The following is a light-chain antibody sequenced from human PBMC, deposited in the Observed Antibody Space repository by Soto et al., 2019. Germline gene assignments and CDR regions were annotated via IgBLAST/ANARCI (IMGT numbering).Light chain of an antibody. Sequence: EIVMTQSPATLSVSPGDRATLACRASQSVSSNLAWYQQKPGQAPRLLIYGASTRATGIPARFSGSGSGTEFTLTISRLEPEDFAVYHCQQYGSSPTFGQGTKVDIK. J-gene: IGKJ1*01. CDR2: GAS. CDR1: QSVSSN. V-gene: IGKV3-15*01. CDR3: QQYGSSPT.